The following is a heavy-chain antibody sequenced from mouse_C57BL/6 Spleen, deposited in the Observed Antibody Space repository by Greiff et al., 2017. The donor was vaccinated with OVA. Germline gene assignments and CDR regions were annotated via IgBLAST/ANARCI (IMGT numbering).Heavy chain of an antibody. D-gene: IGHD1-1*01. CDR1: GFTFSDYY. V-gene: IGHV5-12*01. CDR3: ARGRSSRTYYAMDY. Sequence: EVKVVESGGGLVQPGGSLKLSCAASGFTFSDYYMYWVRQTPEKRLEWVAYISNGGGSTYYPDTVKGRFTISRDNAKNTLYLQMSRLKSEDTAMYYCARGRSSRTYYAMDYWGQGTSVTVSS. CDR2: ISNGGGST. J-gene: IGHJ4*01.